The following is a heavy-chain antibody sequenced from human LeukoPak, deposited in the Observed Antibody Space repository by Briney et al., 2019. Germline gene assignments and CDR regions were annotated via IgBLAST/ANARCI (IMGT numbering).Heavy chain of an antibody. CDR2: IYSGGST. CDR3: ARDFNNWNDNWFDP. D-gene: IGHD1-1*01. J-gene: IGHJ5*02. CDR1: GFTVSSNY. V-gene: IGHV3-53*01. Sequence: PGGSLRLSCAASGFTVSSNYMSWVRQAPGKGLEWVSVIYSGGSTYYADSVKGRFTISRDNSNNTLYLQMNSLRAEDTAVYYCARDFNNWNDNWFDPWGQGTLVTVSS.